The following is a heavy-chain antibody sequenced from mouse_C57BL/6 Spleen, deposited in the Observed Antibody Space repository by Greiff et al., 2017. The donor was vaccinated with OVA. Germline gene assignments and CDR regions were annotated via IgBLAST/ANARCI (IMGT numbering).Heavy chain of an antibody. Sequence: QVQLQQPGAELVKPGASVKLSCKASGYTFTSYWMHWVKQRPGRGLEWIGRIDPNSGGTKYNEKFKSKATLTVDKPSSTAYMQLSSLPSEDSAVYYCARGVLYGNYECYAMDYWGQGTSVTVSS. CDR3: ARGVLYGNYECYAMDY. V-gene: IGHV1-72*01. CDR1: GYTFTSYW. J-gene: IGHJ4*01. CDR2: IDPNSGGT. D-gene: IGHD2-10*02.